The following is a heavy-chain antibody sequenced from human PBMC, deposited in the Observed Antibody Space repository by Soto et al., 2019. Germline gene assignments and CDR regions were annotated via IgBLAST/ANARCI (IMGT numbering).Heavy chain of an antibody. CDR2: ISYDGSNK. CDR3: ARAECDDYGDYYDY. Sequence: QVQLVESGGGVVQPGRSLRLSCAASGFTFSSYAMHWVRQAPGKGLEWVAVISYDGSNKYYADSVKGRFTISRDNSKNTLDLQMNSLRAEDTAVYFCARAECDDYGDYYDYWGQGTLVTVSS. CDR1: GFTFSSYA. D-gene: IGHD4-17*01. J-gene: IGHJ4*02. V-gene: IGHV3-30-3*01.